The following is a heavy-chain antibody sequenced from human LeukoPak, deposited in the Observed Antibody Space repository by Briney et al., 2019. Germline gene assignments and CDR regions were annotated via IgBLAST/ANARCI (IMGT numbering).Heavy chain of an antibody. Sequence: GGSLRPSCAASGFTFGNAWMNWVRQAPGKGLEWVGRIKTKQDGGTTDYATPVKGRFTISRDDSRNTLYLQMNSLRTDDTAIYYCTAIREYCDSAGCYSPYFYYYMDVWGKGTTVAVSS. CDR1: GFTFGNAW. D-gene: IGHD2-15*01. V-gene: IGHV3-15*01. CDR3: TAIREYCDSAGCYSPYFYYYMDV. CDR2: IKTKQDGGTT. J-gene: IGHJ6*03.